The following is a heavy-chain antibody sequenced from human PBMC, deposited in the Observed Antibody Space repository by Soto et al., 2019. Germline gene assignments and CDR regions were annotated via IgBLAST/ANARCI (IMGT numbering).Heavy chain of an antibody. CDR3: ARGIVRAERSFDY. D-gene: IGHD1-26*01. J-gene: IGHJ4*02. Sequence: QLQLQESGPGLVKPSETLSLTCTVSGGSISSSSYYWGWIRQPPGKGLEWIGNIYYSGNTYYNPSLKIRVTISVDTSKKQFSLKVNSVTAADTAMYYCARGIVRAERSFDYWGQGTLVTVSS. CDR1: GGSISSSSYY. V-gene: IGHV4-39*01. CDR2: IYYSGNT.